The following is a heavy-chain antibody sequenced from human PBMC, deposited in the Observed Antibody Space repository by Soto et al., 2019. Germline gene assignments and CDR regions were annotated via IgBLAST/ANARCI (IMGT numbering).Heavy chain of an antibody. D-gene: IGHD6-13*01. V-gene: IGHV4-30-2*01. CDR3: ARNRVGSSWYVDY. Sequence: SETLSLTCAFSCDSLNSGGYSWSWIRLPPRKGLEWIGYIYYSGSTHYKSSLQSRVTMSLDRSKNEFSLRLNAVTAADTAVYYCARNRVGSSWYVDYWGQGIQVTVSS. J-gene: IGHJ4*02. CDR2: IYYSGST. CDR1: CDSLNSGGYS.